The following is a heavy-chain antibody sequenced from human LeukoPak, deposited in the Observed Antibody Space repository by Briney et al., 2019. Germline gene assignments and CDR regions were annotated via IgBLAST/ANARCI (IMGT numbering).Heavy chain of an antibody. V-gene: IGHV3-30*18. CDR1: GFTFSRYG. J-gene: IGHJ4*02. CDR3: AKEGAAGGKMQFCFDY. Sequence: PGRCRRLSCAASGFTFSRYGMHWVRQAAGMGLEWVAFVSDAGTTTYYADSVKGRFTISRDNSKNTLYPEMNSLRAEDTAVYYCAKEGAAGGKMQFCFDYWGQGTLVTVSS. CDR2: VSDAGTTT. D-gene: IGHD4-23*01.